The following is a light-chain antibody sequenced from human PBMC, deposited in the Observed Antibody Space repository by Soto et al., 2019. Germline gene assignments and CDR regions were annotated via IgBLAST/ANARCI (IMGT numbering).Light chain of an antibody. Sequence: DIQMTQSPSTVSGSVGDRVTITCRASQSISSWLAWYQQKPGKAPKLLIYDASSLESGVPSRFSGSGSGTEFTLTISSLQPDDFATYYCQQYNSYSPLTFGGGTKVDIK. CDR3: QQYNSYSPLT. CDR1: QSISSW. CDR2: DAS. J-gene: IGKJ4*01. V-gene: IGKV1-5*01.